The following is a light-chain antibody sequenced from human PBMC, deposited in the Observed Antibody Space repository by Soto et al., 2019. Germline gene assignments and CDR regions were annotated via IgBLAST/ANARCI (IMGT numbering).Light chain of an antibody. CDR3: QQYGNSPYT. J-gene: IGKJ2*01. CDR2: SAS. CDR1: QSVSSGY. Sequence: EIVLTQSPGTLSLSPGEGATHSCRASQSVSSGYLAWYQQKPGQTPRLLIYSASSRATGIPDRFSGSGSGTDFTLTISRLEPEDFAVYYCQQYGNSPYTFGQGTKVDIK. V-gene: IGKV3-20*01.